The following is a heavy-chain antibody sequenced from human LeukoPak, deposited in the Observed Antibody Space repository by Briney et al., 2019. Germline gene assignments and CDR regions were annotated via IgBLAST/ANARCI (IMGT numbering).Heavy chain of an antibody. D-gene: IGHD3-10*01. CDR1: GFTFANTW. Sequence: PGGSLRLSCAASGFTFANTWMHWVRQAPGKGLVWVSLINNDGSTTNYADSVKGRFTISRDNAKNTVYLQMISLRAEDTAVYYCAIGGTYGSGSWGQGTLVTVSS. J-gene: IGHJ4*02. CDR2: INNDGSTT. CDR3: AIGGTYGSGS. V-gene: IGHV3-74*01.